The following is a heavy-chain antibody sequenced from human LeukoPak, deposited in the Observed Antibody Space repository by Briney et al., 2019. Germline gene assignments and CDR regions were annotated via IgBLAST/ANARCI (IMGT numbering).Heavy chain of an antibody. Sequence: ASVKVSCEASGGTFSSYAISWVRQAPGQGLEWMGGIIPIFGTANYAQKFQGRVTITTDESTSTAYMELSSLRSEDTAVYYCARVRWLRSSLGYYYYYMDVWGKGTTVTVSS. D-gene: IGHD5-12*01. J-gene: IGHJ6*03. CDR3: ARVRWLRSSLGYYYYYMDV. CDR2: IIPIFGTA. V-gene: IGHV1-69*05. CDR1: GGTFSSYA.